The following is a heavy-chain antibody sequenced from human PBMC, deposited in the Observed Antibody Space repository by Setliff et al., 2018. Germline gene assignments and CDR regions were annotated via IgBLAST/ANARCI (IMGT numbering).Heavy chain of an antibody. CDR1: GGSISSYY. Sequence: LSLTCTVSGGSISSYYWSWIRQPAGKGLEWIGHIYTSGNTNYNPSLKSRVTMSADTSKSQFSLRLSSVTAADTAVYYCARHPQNFLVVTPVYYFDYWGQGTLVTVSS. V-gene: IGHV4-4*07. CDR2: IYTSGNT. CDR3: ARHPQNFLVVTPVYYFDY. D-gene: IGHD2-21*02. J-gene: IGHJ4*02.